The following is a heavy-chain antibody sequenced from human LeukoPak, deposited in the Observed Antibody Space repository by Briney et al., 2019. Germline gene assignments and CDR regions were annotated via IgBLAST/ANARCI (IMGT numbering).Heavy chain of an antibody. D-gene: IGHD6-13*01. CDR3: ARRGLYSSSWYLETGDNWFDP. CDR1: GFTFSSYS. V-gene: IGHV3-21*01. CDR2: ISSSSSYI. J-gene: IGHJ5*02. Sequence: GGSLRLSCAASGFTFSSYSMNWVRQAPGKGLEWVSSISSSSSYIYYADSVKGRFTISRDNAKNSLYLQMNSLRAEDTAVYYCARRGLYSSSWYLETGDNWFDPWGQGTLVTVSS.